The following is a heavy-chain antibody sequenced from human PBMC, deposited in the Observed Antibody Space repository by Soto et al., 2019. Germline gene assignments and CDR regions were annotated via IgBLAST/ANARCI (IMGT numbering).Heavy chain of an antibody. Sequence: EVQLLESGGGFVQPGGSLTFSCSTWGFPFKDCAISWVRQAPGKGLEWASGISGSGGATYYTDSVEGRFTISRDFSKNTVSLQMTGLRVYDTAGYYCARTRTAFYRYYFDSWCQGALVTVSS. J-gene: IGHJ4*02. CDR1: GFPFKDCA. CDR3: ARTRTAFYRYYFDS. V-gene: IGHV3-23*01. CDR2: ISGSGGAT. D-gene: IGHD2-21*02.